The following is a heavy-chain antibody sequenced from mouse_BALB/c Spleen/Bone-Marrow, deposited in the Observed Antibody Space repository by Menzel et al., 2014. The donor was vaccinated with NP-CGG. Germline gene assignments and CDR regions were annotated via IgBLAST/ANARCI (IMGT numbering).Heavy chain of an antibody. CDR2: IYYSGTI. D-gene: IGHD1-1*02. CDR3: ARDGNYAMDY. CDR1: GISITTGNYR. Sequence: EVQLQQSGPGLVKPSQTVSLTCTVTGISITTGNYRWSWIRQFPGNKLEWIGYIYYSGTITYNPSLTSRTTITRDTSKNQFFLEMNSLTAEDTATYYCARDGNYAMDYWGQGTSVSFSS. V-gene: IGHV3-5*02. J-gene: IGHJ4*01.